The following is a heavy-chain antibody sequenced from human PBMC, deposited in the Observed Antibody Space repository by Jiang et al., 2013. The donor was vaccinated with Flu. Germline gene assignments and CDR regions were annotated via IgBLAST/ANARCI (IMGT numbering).Heavy chain of an antibody. D-gene: IGHD6-6*01. CDR1: GYTFNAFY. V-gene: IGHV1-2*02. Sequence: SGAEVRKPGASVKVSCHASGYTFNAFYIHWVRQAPGQGLEWLAWINPYSRNISYAQNFQGRLTVTRDTSVDTIYLELSSLTSDDTAVYYCARVFGSNKYRDYYYYGLDVWGQGTTVTVS. J-gene: IGHJ6*02. CDR3: ARVFGSNKYRDYYYYGLDV. CDR2: INPYSRNI.